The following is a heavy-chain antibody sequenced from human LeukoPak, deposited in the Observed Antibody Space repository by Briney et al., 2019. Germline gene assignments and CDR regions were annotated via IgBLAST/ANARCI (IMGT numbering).Heavy chain of an antibody. CDR3: TREGTSGYFHYFDY. CDR2: IRSKAYGGTT. J-gene: IGHJ4*02. Sequence: QSGGSLRLSCTASGFTFGDYAMSWVRQAPGKGLEWVGFIRSKAYGGTTEYAAFVKGRFTISRDDSKSIAYLQMNSLKTEDTAVYYCTREGTSGYFHYFDYWGQGTLVTASS. D-gene: IGHD3-22*01. V-gene: IGHV3-49*04. CDR1: GFTFGDYA.